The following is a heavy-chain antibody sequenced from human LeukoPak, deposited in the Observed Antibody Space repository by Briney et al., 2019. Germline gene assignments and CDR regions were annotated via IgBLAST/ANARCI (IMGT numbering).Heavy chain of an antibody. J-gene: IGHJ4*02. CDR1: GFTFGDYA. D-gene: IGHD3-22*01. CDR3: TQGDYDSSGQLDY. CDR2: IRSKAYGGTT. V-gene: IGHV3-49*04. Sequence: GGSLRLSCTASGFTFGDYAMSWVRQAPGKGLEWVGFIRSKAYGGTTEYAASVKGRFTISRDDSKSIAYLQMNSLKTEDTAVYYCTQGDYDSSGQLDYWGQGTLATVSS.